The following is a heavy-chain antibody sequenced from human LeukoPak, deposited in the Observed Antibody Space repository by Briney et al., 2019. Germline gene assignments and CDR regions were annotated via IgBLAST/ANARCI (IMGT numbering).Heavy chain of an antibody. CDR2: IYYSGNT. CDR1: GASISSYY. V-gene: IGHV4-59*01. CDR3: ARGPGSYYEFDY. D-gene: IGHD1-26*01. Sequence: PSEXXSLTCTVSGASISSYYWSWLRQPPGKGLEWIAYIYYSGNTNYNPSLKSRVTISVDRSKNQFSLKLSSVTAADTAAYYCARGPGSYYEFDYWGQGTLVTVSS. J-gene: IGHJ4*02.